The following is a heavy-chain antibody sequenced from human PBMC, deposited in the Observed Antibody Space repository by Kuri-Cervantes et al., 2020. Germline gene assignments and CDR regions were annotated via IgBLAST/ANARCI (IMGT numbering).Heavy chain of an antibody. V-gene: IGHV5-51*01. CDR1: GYSFNSYW. CDR2: IYPGDSDT. CDR3: ARQYYYGSGSRQFDY. Sequence: KVSCKGSGYSFNSYWIAWVRQMPGKGLEWMGIIYPGDSDTRYSPSLQGQVTISVDKSISTAYLQWSSLKASDTAMYYCARQYYYGSGSRQFDYWGQGTLVTVSS. J-gene: IGHJ4*02. D-gene: IGHD3-10*01.